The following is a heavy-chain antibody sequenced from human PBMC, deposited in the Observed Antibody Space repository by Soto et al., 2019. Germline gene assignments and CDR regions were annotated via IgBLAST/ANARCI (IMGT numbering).Heavy chain of an antibody. CDR2: ISGTSSTT. V-gene: IGHV3-48*01. Sequence: EVQLVESGGGLVQPGGSLRLSCAASGFSFNTYSMNWVRQAPGKGLEWLSYISGTSSTTYYADSVKGRFTISRDNAKNSLYLQMNSLRAEHTALYYCAREAPTIGSQYFQHWGQGTLVTVSS. CDR3: AREAPTIGSQYFQH. D-gene: IGHD1-26*01. CDR1: GFSFNTYS. J-gene: IGHJ1*01.